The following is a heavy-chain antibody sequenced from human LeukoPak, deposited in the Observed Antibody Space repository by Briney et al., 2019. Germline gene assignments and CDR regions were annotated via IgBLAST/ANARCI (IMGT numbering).Heavy chain of an antibody. CDR2: FQTNGNT. Sequence: TSETLSLTCTLSGASIRSYHWSWIRQPAGKGLEWIGRFQTNGNTNSHPSLKSRVAMSVDASNNQFALRLSSVTAADTAVYYCGSSEVGRTTSGIHDFWVQGTLVTVSA. D-gene: IGHD2-2*01. CDR1: GASIRSYH. V-gene: IGHV4-4*07. CDR3: GSSEVGRTTSGIHDF. J-gene: IGHJ4*02.